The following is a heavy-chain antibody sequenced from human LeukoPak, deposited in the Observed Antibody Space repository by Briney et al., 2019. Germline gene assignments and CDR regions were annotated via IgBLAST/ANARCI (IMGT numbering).Heavy chain of an antibody. CDR2: IYYTGST. J-gene: IGHJ4*02. CDR3: ARQQLSQLYYFDN. Sequence: PSETLSLTCTVTGGSISSYYWSWIRQPPGKGLEWIGYIYYTGSTNYNPSLKSRVTISVDTSKNQSSLKLSSVTAADTAVYYCARQQLSQLYYFDNWGQGTLVTVSS. CDR1: GGSISSYY. D-gene: IGHD6-13*01. V-gene: IGHV4-59*01.